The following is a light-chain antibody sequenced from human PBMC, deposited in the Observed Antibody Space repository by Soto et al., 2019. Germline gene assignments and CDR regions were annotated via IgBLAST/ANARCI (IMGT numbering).Light chain of an antibody. V-gene: IGLV2-8*01. CDR2: EVT. CDR1: SSDVGGYNY. CDR3: SSYAASNNFYFV. J-gene: IGLJ3*02. Sequence: QSVLTQPPSASGSTGQSVTISCTRTSSDVGGYNYVSWYQQYPGRAPKLMIYEVTKRPSGVPDRFSGSKSGNTASLTVSGLQAEDEADYYCSSYAASNNFYFVFGGGTKVTVL.